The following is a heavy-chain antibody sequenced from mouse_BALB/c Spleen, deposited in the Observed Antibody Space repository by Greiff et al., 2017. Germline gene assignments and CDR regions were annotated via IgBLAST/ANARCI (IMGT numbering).Heavy chain of an antibody. V-gene: IGHV5-6-5*01. CDR3: ARDYGSSLDY. Sequence: EVNVVESGGGLVKPGGSLKLSCAASGFTFSSYAMSWVRQTPEKRLEWVASISSGGSTYYPDSVKGRFTISRDNARNILYLQMSSLRSEDTAMYYCARDYGSSLDYWGQGTTLTVSS. CDR2: ISSGGST. D-gene: IGHD1-1*01. J-gene: IGHJ2*01. CDR1: GFTFSSYA.